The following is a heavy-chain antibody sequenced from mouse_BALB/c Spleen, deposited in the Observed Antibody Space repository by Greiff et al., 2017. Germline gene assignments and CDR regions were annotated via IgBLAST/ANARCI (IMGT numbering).Heavy chain of an antibody. CDR2: IWTGGGT. CDR3: VRDGGYGYDGAMDY. D-gene: IGHD2-2*01. V-gene: IGHV2-9-2*01. CDR1: GFSLTSYD. Sequence: QVQLQQSGPGLVAPSQSLSITCTVSGFSLTSYDISWIRQPPGKGLEWLGVIWTGGGTNYNSAFMSRLSISKDNSKSQVFLKMNSLQTDDTAIYYCVRDGGYGYDGAMDYWGQGTSVTVSS. J-gene: IGHJ4*01.